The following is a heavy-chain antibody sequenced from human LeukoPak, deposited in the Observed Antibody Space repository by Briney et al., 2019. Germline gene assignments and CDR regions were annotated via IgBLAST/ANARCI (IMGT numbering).Heavy chain of an antibody. V-gene: IGHV1-69*04. D-gene: IGHD1-26*01. CDR1: GGTFSIYA. J-gene: IGHJ3*02. CDR2: IIPILGIA. Sequence: ASVTVSCKASGGTFSIYAISWVRQAPGQGLEWMGRIIPILGIANYAQKFQGRVTITADKSTSTAYMELSSLRSEDTAVYYCARVEGSYGAFDIWGQGTMVTVSS. CDR3: ARVEGSYGAFDI.